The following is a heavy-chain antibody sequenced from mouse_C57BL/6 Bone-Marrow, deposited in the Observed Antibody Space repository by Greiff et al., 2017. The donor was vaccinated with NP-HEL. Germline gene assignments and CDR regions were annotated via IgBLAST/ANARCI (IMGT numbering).Heavy chain of an antibody. Sequence: VQLQQSGPELVKPGASVKISCKASGYTFTDYYMNWVKQSHGKSLEWIGDINPNNGGTSYNQKFKGKATLTVDKSSSTAYMELRSLTSEDSAVYYCARRDYGPYWYFDVWGTGTTVTVSS. J-gene: IGHJ1*03. CDR3: ARRDYGPYWYFDV. CDR2: INPNNGGT. CDR1: GYTFTDYY. V-gene: IGHV1-26*01. D-gene: IGHD1-1*01.